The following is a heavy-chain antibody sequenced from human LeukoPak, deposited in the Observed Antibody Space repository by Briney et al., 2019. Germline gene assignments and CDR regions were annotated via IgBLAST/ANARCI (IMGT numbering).Heavy chain of an antibody. CDR1: GYSISSGYY. V-gene: IGHV4-38-2*02. J-gene: IGHJ4*02. CDR2: IYHSGST. CDR3: ARVARGYTPFDY. Sequence: PSETLSPTCTVSGYSISSGYYWGWIRQPPGKGLEWIGSIYHSGSTYYNPSLKSRVTISVDTSKNQFSLKLSSVTAADTAVYYCARVARGYTPFDYWGQGTLVTVSS. D-gene: IGHD5-12*01.